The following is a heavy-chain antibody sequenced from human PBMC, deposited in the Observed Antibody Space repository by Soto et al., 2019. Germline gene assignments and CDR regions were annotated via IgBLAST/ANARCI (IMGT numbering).Heavy chain of an antibody. J-gene: IGHJ4*02. CDR3: ARGRDGGYSYGLDY. Sequence: QILLVQSGAEVKKTGASVKVSCKASGYTFRNEGINWVRQAPGQGLEWMGWISGDNGNRKYAQKFQGRVSMTTDTATRTAYMELMSLRADDTAVYYCARGRDGGYSYGLDYWGQGMLVTVSS. CDR2: ISGDNGNR. CDR1: GYTFRNEG. D-gene: IGHD5-18*01. V-gene: IGHV1-18*01.